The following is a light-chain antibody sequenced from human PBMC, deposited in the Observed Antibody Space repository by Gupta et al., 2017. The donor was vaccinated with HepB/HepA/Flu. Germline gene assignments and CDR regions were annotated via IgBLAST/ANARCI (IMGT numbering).Light chain of an antibody. CDR2: TGS. V-gene: IGKV2-40*01. J-gene: IGKJ3*01. CDR1: QSLWESDDGNTY. CDR3: MQRREFPLT. Sequence: DIVMTQTPLFLPVTPGEPASISCRSSQSLWESDDGNTYLDWYLQKPGQSPQLLISTGSSRASGVPDRFSGSGSGTDFTLKITRVEAEDVGVYYCMQRREFPLTFGHGTKVDIK.